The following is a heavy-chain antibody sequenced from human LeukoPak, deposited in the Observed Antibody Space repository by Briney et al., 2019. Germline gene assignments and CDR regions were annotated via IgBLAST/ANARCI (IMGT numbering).Heavy chain of an antibody. D-gene: IGHD3-22*01. J-gene: IGHJ5*02. CDR2: IYYSGST. V-gene: IGHV4-39*07. CDR3: ARVRTTYYYDSSGYYYRCAPFDP. Sequence: PSETLSLTCTVSGGSISSSSYYWGWIRQPPGKGLEWIGSIYYSGSTYYNPSLKSRVTISVDTSKNQFSLKLSSVTAADTAVYYCARVRTTYYYDSSGYYYRCAPFDPWGQGTLVTVSS. CDR1: GGSISSSSYY.